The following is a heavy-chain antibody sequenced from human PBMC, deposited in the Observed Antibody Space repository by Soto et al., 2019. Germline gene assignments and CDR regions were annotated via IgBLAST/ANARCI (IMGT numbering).Heavy chain of an antibody. CDR3: ARVRGSPVNYFDY. D-gene: IGHD3-10*01. Sequence: SETLSLTCSVSGDSVSSGAYYWSWIRQPPGKGLEWIGYVYYSGSTSYNPSLETGVTISVDTSKNTLYLQMNTLRAEDTAVYYCARVRGSPVNYFDYWGQGTLVTVSS. J-gene: IGHJ4*02. V-gene: IGHV4-61*08. CDR2: VYYSGST. CDR1: GDSVSSGAYY.